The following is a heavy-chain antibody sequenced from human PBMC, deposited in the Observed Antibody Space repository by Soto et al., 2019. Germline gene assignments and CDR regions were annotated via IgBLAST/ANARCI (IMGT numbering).Heavy chain of an antibody. CDR2: IYYSGST. D-gene: IGHD1-26*01. CDR3: ARGIVGATDFDY. Sequence: QVQLQESGPGLVKPSETLSLTCTVSGGSVSSGSYYWSWIRQPPGKGLEGIGYIYYSGSTNYNPYRQSRVTISVDTSKNQFSLKLSSVTAADTAVYDCARGIVGATDFDYWGQGTMVTVSS. V-gene: IGHV4-61*01. CDR1: GGSVSSGSYY. J-gene: IGHJ4*01.